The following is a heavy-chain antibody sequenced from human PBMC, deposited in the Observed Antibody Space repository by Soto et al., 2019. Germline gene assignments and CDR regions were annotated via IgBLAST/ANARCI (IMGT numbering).Heavy chain of an antibody. D-gene: IGHD2-2*01. CDR2: INTDGGIT. CDR3: TREPGYCSRTSCYRRAFDS. CDR1: GFTFSSHW. V-gene: IGHV3-74*01. Sequence: EVQLVESGGDLVQPGGSLRLSCAASGFTFSSHWMHWVRRVPGKGLVLVSHINTDGGITGYADSVKGRFTISRDNAKNTLYLQMIALRVEGTSVYYCTREPGYCSRTSCYRRAFDSWRQGTMVTVSS. J-gene: IGHJ3*02.